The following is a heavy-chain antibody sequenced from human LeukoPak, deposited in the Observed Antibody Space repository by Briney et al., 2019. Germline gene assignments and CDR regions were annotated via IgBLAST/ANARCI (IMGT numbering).Heavy chain of an antibody. V-gene: IGHV3-48*01. CDR2: ISSSSSTI. D-gene: IGHD6-19*01. Sequence: PGGSLTLSCAASGFTFSRYSMNWVRQAPGRGLEWVSCISSSSSTIYYADSVKGRFTISRDNAKNSLSLQMNSLRAEDTAVYYCARDLAAVAGTLNWFDPWGQGTLVTVSS. J-gene: IGHJ5*02. CDR1: GFTFSRYS. CDR3: ARDLAAVAGTLNWFDP.